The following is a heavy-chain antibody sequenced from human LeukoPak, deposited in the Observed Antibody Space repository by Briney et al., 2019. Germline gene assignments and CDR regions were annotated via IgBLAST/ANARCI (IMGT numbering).Heavy chain of an antibody. CDR1: VGSVSSGIYY. CDR2: IYSSGTT. J-gene: IGHJ4*02. V-gene: IGHV4-61*01. D-gene: IGHD6-13*01. CDR3: ARATSGSWSTLFDY. Sequence: SETLSLTCTVSVGSVSSGIYYWSWIRQPPGKGLEWIAYIYSSGTTNYNPSLKSRVTISVDTSKNQFSLKLTSVTAADTALYYCARATSGSWSTLFDYWGQGTLVTVSS.